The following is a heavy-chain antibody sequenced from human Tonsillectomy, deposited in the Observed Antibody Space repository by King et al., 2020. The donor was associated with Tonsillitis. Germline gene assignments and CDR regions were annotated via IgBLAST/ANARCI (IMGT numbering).Heavy chain of an antibody. J-gene: IGHJ4*02. CDR1: GFTFSSYG. D-gene: IGHD6-19*01. Sequence: VQLVESGGGVVQPGRSLRLSCAASGFTFSSYGIHWXRQAPGKGLEWVAVISSDGSKKYYADSVRGRFTISRDNSKNTLYLQMNSLRADDTAVYYCAKARQWLVHFDYXGQGXLVTVSS. V-gene: IGHV3-30*18. CDR3: AKARQWLVHFDY. CDR2: ISSDGSKK.